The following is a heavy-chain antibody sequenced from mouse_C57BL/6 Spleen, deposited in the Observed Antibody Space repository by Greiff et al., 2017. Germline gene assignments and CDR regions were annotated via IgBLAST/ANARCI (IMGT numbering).Heavy chain of an antibody. CDR2: ISSGSSTI. J-gene: IGHJ2*01. V-gene: IGHV5-17*01. D-gene: IGHD1-1*01. Sequence: DVKLVESGGGLVKPGGSLKLSCAASGFTFSDYGMHWVRQAPEKGLEWVAYISSGSSTIYYADTVKGRFTISRDNAKNTLFLQMTSLRSEDTAMYYCAREGDYYGSSPYFDYWGQGTTLTVSS. CDR3: AREGDYYGSSPYFDY. CDR1: GFTFSDYG.